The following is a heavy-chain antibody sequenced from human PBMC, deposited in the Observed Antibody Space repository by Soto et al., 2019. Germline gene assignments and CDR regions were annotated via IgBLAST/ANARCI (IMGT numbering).Heavy chain of an antibody. V-gene: IGHV3-48*01. J-gene: IGHJ6*04. CDR1: GFIFSSYS. Sequence: GGSLRLSCAASGFIFSSYSMNWVRQAPGKGLEWVSYISSGGSTIYYVDSVKGRFTISRDNAKNSLYLQMNSLRAEDTAVYYCARETLRMDVWGKGTTVTVSS. CDR2: ISSGGSTI. CDR3: ARETLRMDV.